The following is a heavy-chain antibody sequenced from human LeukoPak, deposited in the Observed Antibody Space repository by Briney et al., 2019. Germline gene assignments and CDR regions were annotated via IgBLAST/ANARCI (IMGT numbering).Heavy chain of an antibody. Sequence: SETLSLTCTVSGASISSGTYYWSWIRQPAGKGLEWIGRIQISGSTDYNPSLKSRVSISVDASKNQFSLLLSSVTAADTAVYSCAREGAYTYGYGYYHYYMDVWGKGTTVTISS. CDR2: IQISGST. J-gene: IGHJ6*03. D-gene: IGHD5-18*01. CDR3: AREGAYTYGYGYYHYYMDV. CDR1: GASISSGTYY. V-gene: IGHV4-61*02.